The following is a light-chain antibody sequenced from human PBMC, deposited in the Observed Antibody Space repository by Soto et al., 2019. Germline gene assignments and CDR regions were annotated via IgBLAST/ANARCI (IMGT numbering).Light chain of an antibody. CDR1: SSNIGNYY. CDR2: END. Sequence: SVLPRPRSVCASRGQKDTMSCSGGSSNIGNYYVSWHQQLPGTAPKLLIYENDKRPSGIPDRFSGSKSGTSATLGITGLQTGDEADYYGGTWDSSLSIFVFGAGTKVTVL. J-gene: IGLJ1*01. V-gene: IGLV1-51*02. CDR3: GTWDSSLSIFV.